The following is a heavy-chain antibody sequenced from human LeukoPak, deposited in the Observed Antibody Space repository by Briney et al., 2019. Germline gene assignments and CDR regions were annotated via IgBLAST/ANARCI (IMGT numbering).Heavy chain of an antibody. CDR1: GGSFSGYY. V-gene: IGHV4-34*01. Sequence: SETLSLTCAVYGGSFSGYYWSWIRPPPGKGLEWIGEINHSGSTNYHPSLKSRVTISVDASKNQFSLKLSSVTAADTAVYYGARGRRGVLENWGQGTLVTVSS. J-gene: IGHJ4*02. CDR2: INHSGST. D-gene: IGHD3-10*01. CDR3: ARGRRGVLEN.